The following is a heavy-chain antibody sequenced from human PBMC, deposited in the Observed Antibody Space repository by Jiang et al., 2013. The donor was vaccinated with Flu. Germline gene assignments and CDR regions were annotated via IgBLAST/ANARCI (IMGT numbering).Heavy chain of an antibody. CDR3: ATLWFGESPSDYYYGMDV. Sequence: SGAEVKKPGSSVKVSCKASGGTFSSYAISWVRQAPGQGLEWMGRIIPILGIANYAQKFQGRVTITADKSTSTAYMELSSLRSEDTAVYYCATLWFGESPSDYYYGMDVWGQGTTVTVSS. V-gene: IGHV1-69*04. D-gene: IGHD3-10*01. CDR2: IIPILGIA. CDR1: GGTFSSYA. J-gene: IGHJ6*02.